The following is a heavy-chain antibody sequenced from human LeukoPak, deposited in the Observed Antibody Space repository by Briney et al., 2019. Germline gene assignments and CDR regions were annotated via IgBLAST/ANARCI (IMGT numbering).Heavy chain of an antibody. CDR2: IDPSDSYV. Sequence: HGESLKISCKGSGYTFSNYWISWVRQMPGKGLEWMGRIDPSDSYVSYSPSFQGHVTISADKSITTAYLQWSSLKASDTAMYYCARRSYYDSGGYYYDFWGQGTLVTVSS. J-gene: IGHJ4*02. V-gene: IGHV5-10-1*01. CDR1: GYTFSNYW. CDR3: ARRSYYDSGGYYYDF. D-gene: IGHD3-22*01.